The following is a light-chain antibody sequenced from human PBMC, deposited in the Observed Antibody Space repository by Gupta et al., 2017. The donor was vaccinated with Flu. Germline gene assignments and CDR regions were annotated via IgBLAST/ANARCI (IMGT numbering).Light chain of an antibody. CDR1: QAVSAAN. V-gene: IGKV3-20*01. J-gene: IGKJ3*01. CDR2: GTS. Sequence: EIVLTQSPATLSLSPGERATLSCRASQAVSAANVAWYQQKPGQAPRLLIYGTSSRATGIPDRCSGSGSGKDCTLTSSSLETEDFAVFFCHQDGRTPQTFGPGTTLDI. CDR3: HQDGRTPQT.